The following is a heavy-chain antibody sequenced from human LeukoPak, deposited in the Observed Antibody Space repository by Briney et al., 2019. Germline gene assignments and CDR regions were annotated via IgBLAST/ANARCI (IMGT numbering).Heavy chain of an antibody. CDR3: AKEPDAYTSSWYFQD. Sequence: GGSLRLSCAASGFTFSDYGMQWVRQAPGKGLEWVAVISYDGITTFYADSVKGRFTVSRDNSKNTLDLQMDSLRTEDTAVYFCAKEPDAYTSSWYFQDWGQGTLVTVSS. CDR2: ISYDGITT. CDR1: GFTFSDYG. D-gene: IGHD6-13*01. V-gene: IGHV3-30*18. J-gene: IGHJ1*01.